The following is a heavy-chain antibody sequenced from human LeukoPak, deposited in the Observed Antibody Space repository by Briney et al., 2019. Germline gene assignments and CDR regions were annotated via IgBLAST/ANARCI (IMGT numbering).Heavy chain of an antibody. CDR1: GYTFTGYY. D-gene: IGHD3-3*01. J-gene: IGHJ5*02. CDR3: ARGIHYDFWSGYSVNWFDP. CDR2: INPNSGGT. Sequence: ASVKVSCKASGYTFTGYYMHWVRQAPGQGLEWMGWINPNSGGTNYAQKFQGRVTMTRDTSISTAYMELSRLRSDDTAVYYCARGIHYDFWSGYSVNWFDPWGQGTLVTVSS. V-gene: IGHV1-2*02.